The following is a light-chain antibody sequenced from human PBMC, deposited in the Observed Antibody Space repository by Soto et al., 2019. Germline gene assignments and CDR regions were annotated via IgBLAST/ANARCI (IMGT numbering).Light chain of an antibody. CDR3: QQSYSPPYT. CDR2: AAS. CDR1: QTISTY. V-gene: IGKV1-39*01. Sequence: DIQMTQSPSSLSASVGDRVTITCRASQTISTYLNWYQQTSGKPPHLLIFAASNLHTEVPSRFSSSGSGTDFALTISGLPTEDFGNSYCQQSYSPPYTFGQGTILEIK. J-gene: IGKJ2*01.